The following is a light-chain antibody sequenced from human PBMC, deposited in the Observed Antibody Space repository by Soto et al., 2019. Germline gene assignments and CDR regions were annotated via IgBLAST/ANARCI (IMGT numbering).Light chain of an antibody. V-gene: IGKV3D-11*01. J-gene: IGKJ4*01. Sequence: EIVLTQSPATLSLSPGERATLCCWASQDVSSYLAWYQQKPGQAPRLLIYDASNRATGIPARFSGSGPGTDFTLTISSLEPEDFAVYYCQQRSNWHPLTFGGGTKVEIK. CDR2: DAS. CDR1: QDVSSY. CDR3: QQRSNWHPLT.